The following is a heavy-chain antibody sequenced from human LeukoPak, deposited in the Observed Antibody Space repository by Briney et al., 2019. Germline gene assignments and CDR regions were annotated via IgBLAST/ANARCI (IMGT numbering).Heavy chain of an antibody. CDR2: IYHSGNT. CDR3: AGEGVLGAFDI. CDR1: GYSISSGYY. J-gene: IGHJ3*02. Sequence: RTSETLSLTCTVSGYSISSGYYWDWIRQPPGKGLEWIGSIYHSGNTYYNPSLKSRVTISVDTSKNQFSLKLSSVTAADTAVYYCAGEGVLGAFDIWGQGTMVTVSS. V-gene: IGHV4-38-2*02. D-gene: IGHD2/OR15-2a*01.